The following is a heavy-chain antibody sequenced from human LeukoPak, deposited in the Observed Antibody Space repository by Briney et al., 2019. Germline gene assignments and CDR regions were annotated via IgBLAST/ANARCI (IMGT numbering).Heavy chain of an antibody. CDR1: GGSISSSSYY. Sequence: SGTLSLTCTVSGGSISSSSYYWGWIRQPPGRGLEWIGSIYYSGSTYYNPSLKSRVTISVDTSKNQFSLKLSSVTAADTAVYYCARVVVAAGFDYWGQGTLVTVSS. V-gene: IGHV4-39*07. D-gene: IGHD2-15*01. CDR2: IYYSGST. J-gene: IGHJ4*02. CDR3: ARVVVAAGFDY.